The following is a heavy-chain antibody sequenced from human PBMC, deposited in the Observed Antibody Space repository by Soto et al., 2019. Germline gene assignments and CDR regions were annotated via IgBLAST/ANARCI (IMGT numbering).Heavy chain of an antibody. V-gene: IGHV3-30-3*01. CDR3: ARGESIANVDY. CDR2: ISYDGSNK. D-gene: IGHD6-6*01. Sequence: PGGSLRLSCAASGFTFSSYAMHWVRQAPGKGLEWVAVISYDGSNKYYADSVKGRFTISRDNSKNTLYLQMNSLRAEDTAVYYCARGESIANVDYWGQGALVTVSS. CDR1: GFTFSSYA. J-gene: IGHJ4*02.